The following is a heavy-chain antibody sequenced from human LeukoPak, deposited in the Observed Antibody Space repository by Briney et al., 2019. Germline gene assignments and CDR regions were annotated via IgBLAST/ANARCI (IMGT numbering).Heavy chain of an antibody. CDR2: IYTNGGA. CDR3: AREEGGYGSGSYFFVLYYYYMDV. J-gene: IGHJ6*03. V-gene: IGHV4-61*02. Sequence: PSETLSLTCTVSGGSVTSGNYYWNWIRQPAGKGLEWTGRIYTNGGAGYNPSLKSRVTISIDTSKNQFSLKLSSVTAADTAVYYCAREEGGYGSGSYFFVLYYYYMDVWGKGTTVTVSS. D-gene: IGHD3-10*01. CDR1: GGSVTSGNYY.